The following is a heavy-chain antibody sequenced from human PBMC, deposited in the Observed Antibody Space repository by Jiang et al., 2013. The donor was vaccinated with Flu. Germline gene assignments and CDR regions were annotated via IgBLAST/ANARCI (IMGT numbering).Heavy chain of an antibody. Sequence: LLKPSETLSLTCAVYGGSFSGYYWSWIRQPPGKGLEWIGEINHSGSTNYNPSLKSRVTISVDTSKNQFSLKLSSVTAADTAVYYCARVGSPMVRGVITYYFDYWGQGTLVTVSS. V-gene: IGHV4-34*01. J-gene: IGHJ4*02. CDR2: INHSGST. D-gene: IGHD3-10*01. CDR3: ARVGSPMVRGVITYYFDY. CDR1: GGSFSGYY.